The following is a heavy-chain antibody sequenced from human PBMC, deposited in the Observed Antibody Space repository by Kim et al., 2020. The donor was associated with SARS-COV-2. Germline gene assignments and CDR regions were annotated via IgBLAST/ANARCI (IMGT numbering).Heavy chain of an antibody. CDR2: ISWNSGSI. CDR1: GFTFDDYA. CDR3: AKDIFSTAYYMDV. V-gene: IGHV3-9*01. Sequence: GGSLRLSCAASGFTFDDYAMHWVRQAPGKGLEWVSGISWNSGSIGYADSVKGRFTISRDNAKNSLYLQMNSLRAEDTALYYCAKDIFSTAYYMDVWGKGTTVTVSS. J-gene: IGHJ6*03.